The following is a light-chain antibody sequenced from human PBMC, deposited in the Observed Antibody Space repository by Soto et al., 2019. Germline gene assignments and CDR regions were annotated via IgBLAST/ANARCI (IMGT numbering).Light chain of an antibody. CDR1: NSNIGRYS. CDR3: AAWDDNLNGPL. CDR2: SDD. J-gene: IGLJ3*02. Sequence: QSVLTQPPPLSGTPGQTVTISCSGSNSNIGRYSVNWYQHLPGTAPKILIYSDDERPSGVPDRFSGSKSGTSASLAISGLQSEDEAEYYCAAWDDNLNGPLFGGGTKLTVL. V-gene: IGLV1-44*01.